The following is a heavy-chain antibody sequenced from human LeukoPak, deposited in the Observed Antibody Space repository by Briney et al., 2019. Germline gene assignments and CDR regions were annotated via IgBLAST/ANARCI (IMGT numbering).Heavy chain of an antibody. CDR3: AHVPGYIAAATVNWFDP. CDR2: IYGNDDK. V-gene: IGHV2-5*01. J-gene: IGHJ5*02. D-gene: IGHD6-25*01. Sequence: SGATLVKPTQTLTPTCTFSGFSLRTGGGGVGWIRQPPGKALKWLALIYGNDDKRYSPSLKRRLTITKDTSKNQVVLTMTNMDPVDTATYYCAHVPGYIAAATVNWFDPWGQGTLVTVSS. CDR1: GFSLRTGGGG.